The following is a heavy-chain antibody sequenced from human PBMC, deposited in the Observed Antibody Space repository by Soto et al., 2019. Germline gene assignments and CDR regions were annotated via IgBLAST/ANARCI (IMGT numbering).Heavy chain of an antibody. J-gene: IGHJ4*02. Sequence: GASVKVSCKASGYTFTSYGISWVRQAPGQGLEWMGWISAYNGNTNYAQKLQGRVTMTTDTSTSTAYMELRSLRSDDTAVYYCARDKLIYYDSSGYVVWGQGTLVTVSS. D-gene: IGHD3-22*01. CDR2: ISAYNGNT. CDR1: GYTFTSYG. V-gene: IGHV1-18*01. CDR3: ARDKLIYYDSSGYVV.